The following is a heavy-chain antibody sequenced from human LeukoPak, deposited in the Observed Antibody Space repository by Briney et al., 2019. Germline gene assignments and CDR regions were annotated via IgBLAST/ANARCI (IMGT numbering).Heavy chain of an antibody. V-gene: IGHV3-30*02. J-gene: IGHJ5*02. CDR3: ARGWRSSLGNWFDP. D-gene: IGHD6-13*01. CDR1: GFTFSSYG. CDR2: IRYDGSNK. Sequence: GGSLRLSCAASGFTFSSYGMHWVRQAPGKGLEWVAFIRYDGSNKYYADSVKGRFTISRDNSKNTLYPQMNSLRAEDTAVYYCARGWRSSLGNWFDPWGQGTLVTVSS.